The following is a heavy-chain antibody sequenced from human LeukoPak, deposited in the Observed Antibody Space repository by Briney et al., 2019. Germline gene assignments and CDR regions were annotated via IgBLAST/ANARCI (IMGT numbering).Heavy chain of an antibody. D-gene: IGHD6-19*01. CDR1: GYTFTSYG. CDR2: ISAYNGDT. CDR3: ARVSQWLGNAFDI. V-gene: IGHV1-18*01. J-gene: IGHJ3*02. Sequence: ASVKVSCKSTGYTFTSYGISWVRQAPGQGLEWMGWISAYNGDTNYSQKLQGRVTMTTDTSTSTAYMELRSLRPDDTAVYYCARVSQWLGNAFDIWGQGTMVTVSS.